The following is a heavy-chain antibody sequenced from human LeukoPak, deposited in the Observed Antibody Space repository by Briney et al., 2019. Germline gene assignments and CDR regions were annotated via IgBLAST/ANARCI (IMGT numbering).Heavy chain of an antibody. CDR2: IKQDGSEK. Sequence: GGSLRLSCAASGFIFSSHWMSWVRQAPGKGLEWVANIKQDGSEKYYVDSVKGRFTISRDNAKNSLFLQMNSLRAEDTAVYYCARDGVAAGIYFDYWGQGTLVTVS. D-gene: IGHD6-13*01. CDR1: GFIFSSHW. V-gene: IGHV3-7*01. J-gene: IGHJ4*02. CDR3: ARDGVAAGIYFDY.